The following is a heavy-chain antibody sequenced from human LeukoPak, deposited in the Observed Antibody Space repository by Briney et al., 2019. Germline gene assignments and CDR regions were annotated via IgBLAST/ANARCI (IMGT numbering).Heavy chain of an antibody. CDR3: ARQASDYFYYYMDV. V-gene: IGHV4-59*08. Sequence: SETLSLTCTVSGGSISSYYWSWIRQPPGKGLEWIGYIYYSGSTNYNPSLKSRVTISVDTSKNQFSLKLSSVTAADTAVYFCARQASDYFYYYMDVWGKGTTVTVS. CDR1: GGSISSYY. J-gene: IGHJ6*03. CDR2: IYYSGST.